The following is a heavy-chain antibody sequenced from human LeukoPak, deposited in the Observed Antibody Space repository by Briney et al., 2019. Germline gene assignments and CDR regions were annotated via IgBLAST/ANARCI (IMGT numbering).Heavy chain of an antibody. J-gene: IGHJ6*01. CDR3: ARAPYYDFWSGYEMDV. V-gene: IGHV4-30-4*01. D-gene: IGHD3-3*01. CDR2: IYYIGST. Sequence: SQTLSLTCTVSGGSPSSADNYGGWISQPPGKGLEWHGFIYYIGSTYYNPSLKCRVTISVDTSKTQFSLKLSSVTAADTAVYYCARAPYYDFWSGYEMDVWGQGTTVTVSS. CDR1: GGSPSSADNY.